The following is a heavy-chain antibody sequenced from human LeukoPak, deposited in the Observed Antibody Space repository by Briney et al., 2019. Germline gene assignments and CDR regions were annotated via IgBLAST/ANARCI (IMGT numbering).Heavy chain of an antibody. CDR1: GYTFTGYY. CDR2: INPNSGGT. D-gene: IGHD6-13*01. V-gene: IGHV1-2*02. CDR3: ARDSSSWYEGDAFDI. J-gene: IGHJ3*02. Sequence: ASVKVSCKASGYTFTGYYMHWVRQAHGQGLEWMGWINPNSGGTNYAQKFQGRVTIARDTSISTAYMELSRLRSDNTAVYYCARDSSSWYEGDAFDIWGQGTMVTVSS.